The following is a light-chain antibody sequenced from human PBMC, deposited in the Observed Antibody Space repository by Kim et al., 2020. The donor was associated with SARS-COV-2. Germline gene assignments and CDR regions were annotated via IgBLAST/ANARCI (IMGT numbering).Light chain of an antibody. CDR3: SSYASFNNGV. Sequence: PGQSVIISCTGNINDIGTYDFVSWYQPPPGRAPKLIISDFTKRPSGVPGRFSGSTSANTASLIVSGLQAEDEANYYCSSYASFNNGVFGGGTQLTVL. J-gene: IGLJ3*02. CDR2: DFT. CDR1: INDIGTYDF. V-gene: IGLV2-8*01.